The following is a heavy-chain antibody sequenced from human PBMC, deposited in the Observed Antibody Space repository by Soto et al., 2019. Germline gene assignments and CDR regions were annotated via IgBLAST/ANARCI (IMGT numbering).Heavy chain of an antibody. D-gene: IGHD2-2*01. CDR2: ISSGGSPI. CDR3: ARPQKTSLYHYVTVDDFDT. J-gene: IGHJ3*02. V-gene: IGHV3-48*03. CDR1: GFTFSTFE. Sequence: EAQLVESGGGVVQPGGSVRLSCAVSGFTFSTFEMIWVRQAPGKGLEWVSYISSGGSPIYYADSVKGRFTISRDNARNSLFLQMDSLRAENAAIYYCARPQKTSLYHYVTVDDFDTWGQGTTVTVSA.